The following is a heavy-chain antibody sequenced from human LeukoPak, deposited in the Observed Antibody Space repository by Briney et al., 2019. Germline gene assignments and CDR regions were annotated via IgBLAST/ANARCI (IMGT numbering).Heavy chain of an antibody. V-gene: IGHV3-33*06. D-gene: IGHD2-2*03. CDR1: GFTFSSYG. CDR2: IWYDGSNK. CDR3: AKASLMGIVVVPAEFDY. J-gene: IGHJ4*02. Sequence: QPGRSLRLSCAASGFTFSSYGMHWVRQAPGKGLEWVAVIWYDGSNKYYADSVKGRFTISRDNSKNTLYLQMNSLRAEDTAVYYCAKASLMGIVVVPAEFDYWGQGTLVTVSS.